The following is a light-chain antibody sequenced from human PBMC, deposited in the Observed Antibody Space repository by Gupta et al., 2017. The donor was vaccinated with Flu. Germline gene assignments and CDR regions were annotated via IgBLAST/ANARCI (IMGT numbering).Light chain of an antibody. CDR3: AAWDDDLDGVV. J-gene: IGLJ3*02. V-gene: IGLV1-44*01. CDR1: TSNIGRNS. Sequence: QFVLSQSSSASGTPGQTVTMFCYGRTSNIGRNSVNWYQQFPGGAPKLVVYSSDQRPSGVSGRLSGSKSGTSASLAISGLRSEDEATYYCAAWDDDLDGVVFGGGTKLAVL. CDR2: SSD.